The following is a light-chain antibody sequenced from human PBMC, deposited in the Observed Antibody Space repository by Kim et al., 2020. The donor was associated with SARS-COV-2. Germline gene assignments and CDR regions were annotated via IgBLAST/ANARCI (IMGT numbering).Light chain of an antibody. V-gene: IGKV3-20*01. CDR1: HSVNSCF. Sequence: SRGERATRACMASHSVNSCFLAWYQQQPGQAPRLLIYGASSRATGIPDRFSGSGSGTDFTLTISRLEAEDFAVYYCQHYGSSSWTFGQGTKVEIK. CDR3: QHYGSSSWT. J-gene: IGKJ1*01. CDR2: GAS.